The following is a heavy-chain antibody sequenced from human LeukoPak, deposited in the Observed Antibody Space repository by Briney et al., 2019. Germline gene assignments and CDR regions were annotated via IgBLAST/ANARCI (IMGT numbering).Heavy chain of an antibody. CDR1: GFTVSSIY. D-gene: IGHD6-13*01. Sequence: PGGSLRLSCAVSGFTVSSIYMSWVRQAPGKGLEWASFIYNDGNTYYADSMKGRFSISRDSSRNTLYLQMNSLRVEDTAVYYCAGDTHSSNWYDHWGQGTLVTVSS. CDR3: AGDTHSSNWYDH. V-gene: IGHV3-53*01. CDR2: IYNDGNT. J-gene: IGHJ5*02.